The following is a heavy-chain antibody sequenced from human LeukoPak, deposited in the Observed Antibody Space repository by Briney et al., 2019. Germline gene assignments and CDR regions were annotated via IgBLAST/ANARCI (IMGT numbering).Heavy chain of an antibody. CDR3: ARDFLRGAPVYFDQ. Sequence: PGESLRLSCAASGFTFSSYPFHWVRQAPGKGLEWVAVIGYDGVNKFYTDSVRGRFTISRDDSKSTLYLQMDSLRPEDTALYYCARDFLRGAPVYFDQWGQGTLVTVSS. CDR2: IGYDGVNK. J-gene: IGHJ4*02. CDR1: GFTFSSYP. V-gene: IGHV3-30*14. D-gene: IGHD3-10*01.